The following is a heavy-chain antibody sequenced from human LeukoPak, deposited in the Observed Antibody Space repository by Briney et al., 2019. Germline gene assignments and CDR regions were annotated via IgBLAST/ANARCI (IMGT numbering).Heavy chain of an antibody. J-gene: IGHJ4*02. CDR2: TSAYNGHT. V-gene: IGHV1-18*01. CDR3: VRDEDYGIYVNFDY. CDR1: GYSFILYG. D-gene: IGHD4-17*01. Sequence: ASVKVSCKTSGYSFILYGISWVRQATGQGLEWMGWTSAYNGHTVYAQKFQDRVTMTTDTSTTTVYMELRSLISDDTAVYYCVRDEDYGIYVNFDYWGQGTLVTVSS.